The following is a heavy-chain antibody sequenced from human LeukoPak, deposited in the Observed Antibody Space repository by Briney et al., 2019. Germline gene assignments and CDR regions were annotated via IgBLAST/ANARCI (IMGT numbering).Heavy chain of an antibody. CDR2: ISSSGSTI. J-gene: IGHJ6*03. CDR1: GFTFSSYE. Sequence: GGSLRLSCAASGFTFSSYEMNWVRQAPGKGLEWVSYISSSGSTIYYADSVKGRFTISRDNAKNSLYLQMNSLRAEDTAVYYCARVPIGGYYMDVWGKGTTVTVSS. V-gene: IGHV3-48*03. D-gene: IGHD3-16*01. CDR3: ARVPIGGYYMDV.